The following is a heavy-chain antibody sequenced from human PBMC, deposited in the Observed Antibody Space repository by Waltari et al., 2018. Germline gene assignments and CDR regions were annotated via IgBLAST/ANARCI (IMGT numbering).Heavy chain of an antibody. Sequence: ELQLVESGGGLVQPGGSLGLSCASPAMPFRTYWMSWGGQAPGKGLEWVANINQHGSERNYGESVKGRFTISRDNAKKSLFLQMNSLRAEDTAVYYCARDSDGTSPETSGFYEWGQGTLVTVSS. CDR1: AMPFRTYW. V-gene: IGHV3-7*03. D-gene: IGHD1-26*01. CDR2: INQHGSER. J-gene: IGHJ4*02. CDR3: ARDSDGTSPETSGFYE.